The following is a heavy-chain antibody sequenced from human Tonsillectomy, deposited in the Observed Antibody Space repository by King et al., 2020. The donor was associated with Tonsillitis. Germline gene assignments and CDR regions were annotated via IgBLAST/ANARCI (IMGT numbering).Heavy chain of an antibody. CDR3: AKCIRRRGYMNTVPSREVTYYYYYYGMDV. J-gene: IGHJ6*02. D-gene: IGHD4-11*01. CDR2: ITWNSGSM. CDR1: GFTFDDYA. Sequence: VQLVESWGGLVQPGRSLRLSCAASGFTFDDYAMHWVRQAPGKGLEWVSGITWNSGSMGYADSVKGRFTISRDNAKNSLYLQMNSLRAEDTALYYCAKCIRRRGYMNTVPSREVTYYYYYYGMDVWGQGTTVTVSS. V-gene: IGHV3-9*01.